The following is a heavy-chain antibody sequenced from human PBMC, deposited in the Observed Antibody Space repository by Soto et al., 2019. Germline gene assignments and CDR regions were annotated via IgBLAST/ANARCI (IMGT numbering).Heavy chain of an antibody. D-gene: IGHD3-3*01. CDR2: IYSGGST. V-gene: IGHV3-53*04. CDR3: AGGWRVDAFDI. CDR1: GFTVSSNY. Sequence: EVQLVESGGGLVQPGGSLRLSCAASGFTVSSNYMSWVRQASGKGLEWVSVIYSGGSTYYADSVKGRFTFSRHNSKNTLYLQMNSLRAEDTAVYYCAGGWRVDAFDIWGQGTMVTVSS. J-gene: IGHJ3*02.